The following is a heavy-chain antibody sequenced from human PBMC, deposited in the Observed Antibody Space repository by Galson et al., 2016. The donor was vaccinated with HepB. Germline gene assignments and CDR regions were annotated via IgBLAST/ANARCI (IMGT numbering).Heavy chain of an antibody. J-gene: IGHJ4*02. D-gene: IGHD1-26*01. CDR2: IYSDGST. Sequence: SLRLSCAASGFTVSNNYMNWVRQAPGKGLEWVSVIYSDGSTYYADSVKGRFTISRDNSKKTLYLQMNSLRAEDTAVYHCVRDGFRDLSGGTAFDYWGQGTLVTVSS. V-gene: IGHV3-53*01. CDR1: GFTVSNNY. CDR3: VRDGFRDLSGGTAFDY.